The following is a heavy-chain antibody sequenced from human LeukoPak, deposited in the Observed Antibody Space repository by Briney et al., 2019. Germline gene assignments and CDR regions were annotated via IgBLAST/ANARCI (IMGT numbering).Heavy chain of an antibody. D-gene: IGHD2-15*01. CDR1: GFNFSTYS. Sequence: PGGSLRLSCVASGFNFSTYSMSWVRQTPEKGLEWVSVISDNGDITKYADSVKGRFTISRDNSKNTLYLQMNSLRAEGTAVYYCAREGVGVVTPYYYYMDVWGKGTTVTVSS. CDR2: ISDNGDIT. J-gene: IGHJ6*03. V-gene: IGHV3-23*01. CDR3: AREGVGVVTPYYYYMDV.